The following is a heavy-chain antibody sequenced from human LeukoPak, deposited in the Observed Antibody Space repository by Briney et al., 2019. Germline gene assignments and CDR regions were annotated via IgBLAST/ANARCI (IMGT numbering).Heavy chain of an antibody. D-gene: IGHD2-2*01. CDR2: MNPNSGNT. CDR1: GYTFTSYD. V-gene: IGHV1-8*01. Sequence: ASVKVSCKASGYTFTSYDINWVRQATGQGLEWMGWMNPNSGNTGYAQKFQGRVTMTRNTSISTAYMELSSLRSEDTAVYYCARSQLPATRSNDAFDIWGQGTMVTVSS. CDR3: ARSQLPATRSNDAFDI. J-gene: IGHJ3*02.